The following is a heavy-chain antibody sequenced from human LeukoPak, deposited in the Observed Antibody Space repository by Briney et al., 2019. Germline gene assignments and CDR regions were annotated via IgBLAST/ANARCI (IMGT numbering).Heavy chain of an antibody. CDR2: IRYDGSNK. D-gene: IGHD2-15*01. CDR3: AKDWEDIVVVVAATSIEMTPGYFDY. V-gene: IGHV3-30*02. Sequence: PGGSLRLSCAASGFTFSSYGMYWVRQAPGKGLEWMAFIRYDGSNKYYADSVKGRFTISRDNSKNTLYLQMNSLRAEDTAVYYCAKDWEDIVVVVAATSIEMTPGYFDYWGQGTLVTVSS. CDR1: GFTFSSYG. J-gene: IGHJ4*02.